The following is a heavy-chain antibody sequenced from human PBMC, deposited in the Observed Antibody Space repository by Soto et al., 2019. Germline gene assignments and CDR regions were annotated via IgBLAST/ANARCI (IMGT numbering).Heavy chain of an antibody. CDR3: ARDVDSGYDYSSSFYYYGMDV. J-gene: IGHJ6*02. CDR2: ISVYNGNT. Sequence: ASVKVSCKASSHTFTSYGISWVRQAPGQGLEWMGWISVYNGNTNYAQKFQRRITVATDTSTSTAYIELRSLRSDDTAKYYCARDVDSGYDYSSSFYYYGMDVWGQGTTVTVSS. V-gene: IGHV1-18*04. D-gene: IGHD5-12*01. CDR1: SHTFTSYG.